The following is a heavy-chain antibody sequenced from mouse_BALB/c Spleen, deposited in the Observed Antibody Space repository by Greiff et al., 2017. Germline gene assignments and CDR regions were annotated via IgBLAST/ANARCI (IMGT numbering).Heavy chain of an antibody. CDR1: GYSITSDYA. Sequence: EVKLVESGPGLVKPSQSLSLTCTVTGYSITSDYAWNWIRQFPGNKLEWMGYISYSGSTNYNPSLKSRISITRDTSKNQFFLQLNSVTTEDTATYSCARRGGYDAYYAMDYWGQGTSVTVSS. D-gene: IGHD2-14*01. CDR2: ISYSGST. CDR3: ARRGGYDAYYAMDY. V-gene: IGHV3-2*02. J-gene: IGHJ4*01.